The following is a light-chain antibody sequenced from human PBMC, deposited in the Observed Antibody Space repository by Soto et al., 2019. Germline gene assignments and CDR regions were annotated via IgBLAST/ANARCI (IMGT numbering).Light chain of an antibody. J-gene: IGLJ1*01. CDR2: DVS. CDR3: TSFTSRHTYV. V-gene: IGLV2-14*03. Sequence: QSALTQPASVSGSPGQSITISCTGTSSDVGGYNYVSWYQQHPDKAPRLMIYDVSNPPSGVSDRFSGSKSGDTASLTISGLQAEDEADYYCTSFTSRHTYVFGTGTKLTVL. CDR1: SSDVGGYNY.